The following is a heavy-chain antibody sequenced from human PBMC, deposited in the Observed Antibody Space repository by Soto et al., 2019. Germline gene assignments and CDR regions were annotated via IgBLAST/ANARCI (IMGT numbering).Heavy chain of an antibody. V-gene: IGHV4-30-4*01. CDR2: IYYSGST. CDR1: GGSISSGDYY. D-gene: IGHD3-16*01. CDR3: ASLTFGGQLYGMDV. J-gene: IGHJ6*02. Sequence: SETLSLTCTVSGGSISSGDYYWSWIRQPPGKGLEWIGYIYYSGSTYYNPSLKSRVTISVDTSKNQFSLKLSSVTAADTAVYYCASLTFGGQLYGMDVWGQGTTVTVSS.